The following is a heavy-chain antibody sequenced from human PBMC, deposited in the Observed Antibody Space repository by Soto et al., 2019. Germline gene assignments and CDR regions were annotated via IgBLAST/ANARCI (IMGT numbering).Heavy chain of an antibody. CDR3: VKESPRAVAPIFDS. V-gene: IGHV3-23*01. J-gene: IGHJ4*02. Sequence: EVQLLESGGGLVQPGGSLRLSCAASGFTFSGYPMSWVRQTPGKGLQWVSSLSGSGGSTYYAGSVKGRFTISRDNSKNTLYLQMNSLRAEDTAVYYCVKESPRAVAPIFDSWGQRTLVTVSS. CDR1: GFTFSGYP. D-gene: IGHD6-19*01. CDR2: LSGSGGST.